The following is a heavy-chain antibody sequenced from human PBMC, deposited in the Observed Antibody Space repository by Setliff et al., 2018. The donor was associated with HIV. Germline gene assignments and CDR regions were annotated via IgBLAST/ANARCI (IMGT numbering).Heavy chain of an antibody. Sequence: ASVKVSCKASGYTFTTYSLHRVRQAPGQSLEWMGWMHIGKSEIKYSRDFQDRMTLTTDTSANTAYMELTSLRSDDTAVYFCARGALLAAFDFDHWGHGTLVTVSS. V-gene: IGHV1-3*04. CDR2: MHIGKSEI. D-gene: IGHD2-15*01. CDR1: GYTFTTYS. J-gene: IGHJ4*01. CDR3: ARGALLAAFDFDH.